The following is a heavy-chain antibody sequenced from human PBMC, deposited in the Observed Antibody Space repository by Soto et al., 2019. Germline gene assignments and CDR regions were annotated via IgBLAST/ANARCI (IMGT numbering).Heavy chain of an antibody. Sequence: EVQLVESGGGLVKPGGSLRLSCAASGFTFSSYSMNWVRQAPGKGLEWVSSISSSSNYIYYADSVKGRFTISRDNAKNSLYLQMNSLRAEDTAVYYCARDCSGGSCRGGYWGQGTLVTVSS. CDR2: ISSSSNYI. V-gene: IGHV3-21*01. CDR3: ARDCSGGSCRGGY. J-gene: IGHJ4*02. D-gene: IGHD2-15*01. CDR1: GFTFSSYS.